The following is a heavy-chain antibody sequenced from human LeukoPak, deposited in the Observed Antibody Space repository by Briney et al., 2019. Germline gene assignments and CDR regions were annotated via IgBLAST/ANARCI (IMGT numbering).Heavy chain of an antibody. J-gene: IGHJ4*02. CDR2: IRSSSTYI. CDR3: AKDALLRYCSSTRCPLDY. D-gene: IGHD2-2*01. Sequence: GGSLRLSCAASGFTFSSYSMNWVRQAPGKGLEWVSSIRSSSTYIYYADSVKGRFTISRDNAKNSLYLQMNSLRAEDTAVYYCAKDALLRYCSSTRCPLDYWGQGTLVTVSS. CDR1: GFTFSSYS. V-gene: IGHV3-21*04.